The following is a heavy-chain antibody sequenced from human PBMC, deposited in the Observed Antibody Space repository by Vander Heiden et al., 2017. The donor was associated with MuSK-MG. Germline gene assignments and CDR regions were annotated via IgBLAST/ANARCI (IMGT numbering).Heavy chain of an antibody. CDR2: IYYSGST. D-gene: IGHD3-3*01. V-gene: IGHV4-31*03. J-gene: IGHJ4*02. CDR3: ARGYDFWSGSYYFDY. Sequence: QVQLQESGPGLVKPSQTLSLTCTVSGGSISSGGHYWSWIRQHPGKGLEWIGYIYYSGSTYYNPSLKSRVTISVDTSKNQFSLKLSSVTAADTAVYYCARGYDFWSGSYYFDYWGQGTLVTVSS. CDR1: GGSISSGGHY.